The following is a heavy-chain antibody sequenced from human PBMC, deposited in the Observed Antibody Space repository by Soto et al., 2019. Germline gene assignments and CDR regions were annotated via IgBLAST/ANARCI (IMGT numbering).Heavy chain of an antibody. CDR1: GGSISSSSYY. J-gene: IGHJ6*02. CDR2: IYYSGST. V-gene: IGHV4-39*01. CDR3: ARHYPSIAAQYYYGMDV. D-gene: IGHD6-6*01. Sequence: SETLSLTCTVSGGSISSSSYYWGWIRQPPGKGLEWIGSIYYSGSTYYNPSLKSRVTISVDTSKNQFSLKLSSVTAADTAVYYCARHYPSIAAQYYYGMDVWGQGTTVTVSS.